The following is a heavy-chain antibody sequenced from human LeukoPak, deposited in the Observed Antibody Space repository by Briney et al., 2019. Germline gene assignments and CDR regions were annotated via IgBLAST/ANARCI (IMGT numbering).Heavy chain of an antibody. Sequence: PGGSLILSCAVSGYILSCHWVQWVRQAPGRGVVWVSRVNTYDSTTNYADTVKGRFTITRDNAKNSLYLQMNSLTADDTAVYYCASGQGIAVAGPEGYFDYWGQKTLVAIAS. CDR1: GYILSCHW. D-gene: IGHD6-19*01. J-gene: IGHJ4*02. CDR2: VNTYDSTT. CDR3: ASGQGIAVAGPEGYFDY. V-gene: IGHV3-74*01.